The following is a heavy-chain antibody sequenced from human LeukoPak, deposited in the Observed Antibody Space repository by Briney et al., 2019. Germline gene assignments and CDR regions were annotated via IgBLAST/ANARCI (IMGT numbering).Heavy chain of an antibody. CDR3: AYSSGYQQH. CDR2: FYNGET. J-gene: IGHJ1*01. D-gene: IGHD3-22*01. Sequence: PSETLSLTCAVSGGSISSSSYRWGWIRQPPGKGLEWIGSFYNGETSYNPSLKSRVIISVDTSKNQISLKLSSVTAAGTAVYYCAYSSGYQQHWGQGTLVTVSS. CDR1: GGSISSSSYR. V-gene: IGHV4-39*01.